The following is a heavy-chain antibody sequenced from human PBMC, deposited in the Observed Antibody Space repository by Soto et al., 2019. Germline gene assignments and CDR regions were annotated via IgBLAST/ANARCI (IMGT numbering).Heavy chain of an antibody. V-gene: IGHV6-1*01. J-gene: IGHJ5*02. Sequence: SQTLSLTSALSGDSVSSNTAAWNWIRQSPSRGLEWLGRTYFRSKWYSDYAVSVKSRMTINPDTSRNQFSLHLDSVTPEDTAVYYCARGRVHIGAPPENWLDPWGQGTLVTVSS. CDR2: TYFRSKWYS. CDR1: GDSVSSNTAA. D-gene: IGHD2-21*01. CDR3: ARGRVHIGAPPENWLDP.